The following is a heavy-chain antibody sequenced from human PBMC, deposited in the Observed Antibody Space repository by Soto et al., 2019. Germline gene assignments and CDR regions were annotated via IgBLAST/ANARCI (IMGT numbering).Heavy chain of an antibody. Sequence: GGSLRLSCAASGFTFSSYSMNWVRQAPGKGLEWVSSISSSISYIYYVDSVKGRFTISRDNAKNSLYLQMNSLRAEDTVLYYCARIRYFDPFDYYGMDVWGQGTTVTVSS. V-gene: IGHV3-21*01. J-gene: IGHJ6*02. CDR2: ISSSISYI. CDR1: GFTFSSYS. CDR3: ARIRYFDPFDYYGMDV. D-gene: IGHD3-9*01.